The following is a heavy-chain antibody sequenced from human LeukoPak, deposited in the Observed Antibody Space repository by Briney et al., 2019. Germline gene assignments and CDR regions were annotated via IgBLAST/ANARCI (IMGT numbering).Heavy chain of an antibody. CDR2: IRGDGSST. CDR3: ARGRGFGGYELKYYFDY. Sequence: GSLRLSCAASGFTFDDYAMHWVRQAPGKGLEWVSLIRGDGSSTYYADSVKGRFTISRDNSKNSLYLQMNSLRAEDTAVYYCARGRGFGGYELKYYFDYWGQGTLVTVSS. V-gene: IGHV3-43*02. D-gene: IGHD5-12*01. J-gene: IGHJ4*02. CDR1: GFTFDDYA.